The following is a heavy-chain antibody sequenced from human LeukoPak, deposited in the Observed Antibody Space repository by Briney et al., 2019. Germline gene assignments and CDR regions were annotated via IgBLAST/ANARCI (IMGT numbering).Heavy chain of an antibody. Sequence: GGSLRLSCATSGLTVSSYSMNWVRHAPGKGLEWVSCFSISSTIYYADSVKGRFTISRDNAKNSLYLQMNSLRAEDTAVYCCARDEEAGTDYWGQGTLVTVSS. V-gene: IGHV3-48*04. CDR2: FSISSTI. CDR3: ARDEEAGTDY. D-gene: IGHD6-19*01. J-gene: IGHJ4*02. CDR1: GLTVSSYS.